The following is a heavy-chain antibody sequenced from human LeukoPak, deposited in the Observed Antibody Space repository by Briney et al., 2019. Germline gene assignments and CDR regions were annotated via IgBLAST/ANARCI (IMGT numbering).Heavy chain of an antibody. J-gene: IGHJ4*02. CDR1: GGSISSYY. CDR3: ARVGIAAAALTHFDY. V-gene: IGHV4-59*08. CDR2: IYYSGST. Sequence: PSETLSLTCTVSGGSISSYYWSWIRQPPGKGLEWIGYIYYSGSTNYNPSLKSRVTISVDTSKNQFSLKLSSVTAADTAVYYCARVGIAAAALTHFDYWGQGTLVTVSS. D-gene: IGHD6-13*01.